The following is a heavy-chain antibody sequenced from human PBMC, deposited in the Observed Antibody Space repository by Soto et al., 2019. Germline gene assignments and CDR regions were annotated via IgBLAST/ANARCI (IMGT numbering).Heavy chain of an antibody. V-gene: IGHV3-48*01. J-gene: IGHJ4*02. CDR2: ISTSGSTM. Sequence: EVRLEQSGGGLVQPGGSLTLSCETSGFTFSTFGMNWVRQAPGKGLEWVSYISTSGSTMFYADSVKGRFTISRDNAKSSLFLHLSSRRAEDTAVYYCARDQHIAVAGNFEPVLRYFDFWGQGVLITVAS. CDR3: ARDQHIAVAGNFEPVLRYFDF. D-gene: IGHD2-15*01. CDR1: GFTFSTFG.